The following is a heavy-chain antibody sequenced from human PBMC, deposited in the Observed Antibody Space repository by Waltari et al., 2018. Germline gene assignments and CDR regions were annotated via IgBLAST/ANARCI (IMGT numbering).Heavy chain of an antibody. J-gene: IGHJ4*02. CDR2: INHSGST. CDR3: ARGRNSSSWNGFDY. CDR1: GGSFSGYY. Sequence: QVQLQQWGAGLLKPSETLSLTCAVYGGSFSGYYWSWIRQPPGKGLEWIGEINHSGSTNYNPSLKSRVTISVDTSKNQFSLKLSSVTAADTAVYYCARGRNSSSWNGFDYWGQGTLVIVSS. V-gene: IGHV4-34*01. D-gene: IGHD6-13*01.